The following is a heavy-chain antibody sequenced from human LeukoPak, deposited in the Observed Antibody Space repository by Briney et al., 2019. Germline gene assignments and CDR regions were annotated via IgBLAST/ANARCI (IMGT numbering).Heavy chain of an antibody. CDR3: ARDHEGGTPKRDFDY. V-gene: IGHV3-33*01. CDR1: GFTFSSYG. CDR2: IWYDGSNK. J-gene: IGHJ4*02. D-gene: IGHD1-26*01. Sequence: PGGSLRLSCAASGFTFSSYGMHWVRQAPGKGLEWVAVIWYDGSNKYYADSVKGRFTISRDNSKNTLYLQMNSLRAEDTAVYYCARDHEGGTPKRDFDYWGQGTLVTVSS.